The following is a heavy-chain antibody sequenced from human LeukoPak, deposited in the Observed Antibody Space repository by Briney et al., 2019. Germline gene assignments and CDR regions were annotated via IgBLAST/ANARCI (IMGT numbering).Heavy chain of an antibody. D-gene: IGHD2-2*01. J-gene: IGHJ4*02. CDR3: ARHDIVVVPAAIDY. Sequence: SETLSLTCAVYGGSFSGYYWSWIRQPPGKGLEWIGEINHSGSTNYNPSLKCRVTISVDTSKNQFSLKLSSVTAADTAVYYCARHDIVVVPAAIDYWGQGTLVTVSS. CDR1: GGSFSGYY. V-gene: IGHV4-34*01. CDR2: INHSGST.